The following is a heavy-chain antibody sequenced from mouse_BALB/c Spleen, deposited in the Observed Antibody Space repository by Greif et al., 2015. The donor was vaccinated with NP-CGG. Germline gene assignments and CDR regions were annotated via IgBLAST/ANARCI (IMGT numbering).Heavy chain of an antibody. CDR2: IDPANGNT. CDR1: GFNIKDTY. V-gene: IGHV14-3*02. J-gene: IGHJ1*01. CDR3: ARWDWYFDV. Sequence: EVQLQQSGAELVKPGASVKLSCTASGFNIKDTYMHWVKQRPEQGLEWIGRIDPANGNTKYDPNFQGKATITADTSSNTAYLQLSSLTSEDTAVYYCARWDWYFDVWGAGTTVTVSS.